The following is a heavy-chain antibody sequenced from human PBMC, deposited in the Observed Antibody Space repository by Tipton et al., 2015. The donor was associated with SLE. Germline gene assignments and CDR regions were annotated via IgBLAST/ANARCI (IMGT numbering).Heavy chain of an antibody. CDR2: LYYSGNT. D-gene: IGHD3-10*01. V-gene: IGHV4-39*07. Sequence: TLSLTCTVSGGSIRSSRHFWGWIRQPPGKGLEWIGVLYYSGNTYYNPSLKSPVTLSIGTSKNQFSLKMRPVTAADTAVYFCARHLGVIVAFEVWGQGTVLTVSS. CDR3: ARHLGVIVAFEV. J-gene: IGHJ3*01. CDR1: GGSIRSSRHF.